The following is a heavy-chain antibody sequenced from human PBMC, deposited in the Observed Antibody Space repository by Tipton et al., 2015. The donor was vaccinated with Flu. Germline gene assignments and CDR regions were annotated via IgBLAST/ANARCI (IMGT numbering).Heavy chain of an antibody. D-gene: IGHD3-10*01. CDR2: IYTGGIT. Sequence: AVSGFTVTSNYMSWVRQAPGKGLEWVSVIYTGGITYYADSVRGRFTISRDNSKNTLYLQVNSLRAEDTAVYYCARAVRGNYYDYWGQGTLVTVPS. J-gene: IGHJ4*02. V-gene: IGHV3-53*01. CDR1: GFTVTSNY. CDR3: ARAVRGNYYDY.